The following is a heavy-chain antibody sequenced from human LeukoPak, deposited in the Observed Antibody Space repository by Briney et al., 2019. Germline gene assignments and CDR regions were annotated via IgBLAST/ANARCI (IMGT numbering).Heavy chain of an antibody. D-gene: IGHD3-22*01. CDR2: IKHDGSEK. CDR1: GFTFSSKW. CDR3: ARPMYYYDSSGYGYDY. Sequence: VQPGGSLRLSCAASGFTFSSKWMSWVRQAPGKGLEWVANIKHDGSEKYCVDSVKGRFTISRDNAKNSLYLQMNSLRAEDTAVYYCARPMYYYDSSGYGYDYWGQGTLVTVSS. V-gene: IGHV3-7*01. J-gene: IGHJ4*02.